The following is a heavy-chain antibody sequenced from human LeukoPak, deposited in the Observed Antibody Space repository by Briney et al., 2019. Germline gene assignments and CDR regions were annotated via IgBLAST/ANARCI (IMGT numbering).Heavy chain of an antibody. Sequence: PGGSLRLSCAASGFTFSAYWMSWVRQAPGKGLEWVANIKQDGSEKNYVDSVKGRFTISRDNAKNSLYLQMNSLRAEDTAVYYCAKLAGTTFFDYWGQGTLVTVSS. CDR2: IKQDGSEK. CDR1: GFTFSAYW. V-gene: IGHV3-7*03. J-gene: IGHJ4*02. D-gene: IGHD1-1*01. CDR3: AKLAGTTFFDY.